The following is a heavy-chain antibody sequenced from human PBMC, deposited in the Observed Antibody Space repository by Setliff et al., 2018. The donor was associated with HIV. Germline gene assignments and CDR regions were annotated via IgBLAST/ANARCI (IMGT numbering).Heavy chain of an antibody. J-gene: IGHJ4*02. CDR3: ARRSGWSLDY. CDR2: IYHSGST. D-gene: IGHD6-19*01. Sequence: SETLSLTCTVSGYSISSGYYWGWIRQPPGKGLEWIGSIYHSGSTYYNPSLKSRVTISVDTSKNQFSLKLSSVTAADTAVYYCARRSGWSLDYWGQGTLVTVS. V-gene: IGHV4-38-2*02. CDR1: GYSISSGYY.